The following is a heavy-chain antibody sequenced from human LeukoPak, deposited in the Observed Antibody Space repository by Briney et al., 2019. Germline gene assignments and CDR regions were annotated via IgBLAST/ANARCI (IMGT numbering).Heavy chain of an antibody. CDR3: AKTYSSSWYFDC. Sequence: GGSLRLPCAASGFTFSSYGMHWVRQAPGKGLEWVAFIRDDGSNKLYADSVKGRFTISRDNSKNTLYLQMNSLRAEDTAVYYCAKTYSSSWYFDCWGQGTLVTVSS. J-gene: IGHJ4*02. CDR1: GFTFSSYG. D-gene: IGHD6-13*01. CDR2: IRDDGSNK. V-gene: IGHV3-30*02.